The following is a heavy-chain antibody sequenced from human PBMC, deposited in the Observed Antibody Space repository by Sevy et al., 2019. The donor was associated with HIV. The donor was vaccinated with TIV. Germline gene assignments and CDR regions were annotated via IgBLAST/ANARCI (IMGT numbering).Heavy chain of an antibody. CDR2: IKQDGSDK. CDR3: AWSWHYWGQMGD. J-gene: IGHJ4*02. Sequence: GGSLRLSCAASGFTFNNYWMTWVRQAPGKGLEWVANIKQDGSDKYYMESVKGRFNISRDNTKNSLYLQLNSLRAEDTAVYYCAWSWHYWGQMGDWGQGTLVTVSS. V-gene: IGHV3-7*03. CDR1: GFTFNNYW. D-gene: IGHD7-27*01.